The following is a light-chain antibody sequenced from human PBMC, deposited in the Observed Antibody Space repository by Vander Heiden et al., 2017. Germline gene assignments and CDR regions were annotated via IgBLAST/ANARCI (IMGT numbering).Light chain of an antibody. CDR2: DAS. Sequence: DIQMTQSPSTLSASVGDRVTITCRASQNIRNWLAWYQQKPGKAPNLLIYDASTLETGVPSRFSGSGSGTEFTLTISSLQPDDFATFYCQQDNSTSISFGGGTKVEIK. CDR1: QNIRNW. J-gene: IGKJ4*01. CDR3: QQDNSTSIS. V-gene: IGKV1-5*01.